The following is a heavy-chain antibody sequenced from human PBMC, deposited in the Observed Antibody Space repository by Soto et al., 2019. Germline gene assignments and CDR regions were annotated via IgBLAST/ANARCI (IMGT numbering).Heavy chain of an antibody. CDR3: AKDKVPVVVTAPFDY. J-gene: IGHJ4*02. CDR2: ISYDGSNK. V-gene: IGHV3-30*18. D-gene: IGHD2-21*02. Sequence: QVQLVESGGGVVQPGRSLRLSCAASGFTFSSYGMHWVRQAPGKGLEWVAVISYDGSNKYYADSVKGRFTVSRYKSKNTLYLQVNSLRAEDTAVYYCAKDKVPVVVTAPFDYWGQGTLVTVSS. CDR1: GFTFSSYG.